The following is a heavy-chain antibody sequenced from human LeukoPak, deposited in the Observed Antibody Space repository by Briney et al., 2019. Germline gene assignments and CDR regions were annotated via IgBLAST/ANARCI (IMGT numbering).Heavy chain of an antibody. D-gene: IGHD3-10*01. Sequence: GGSLRLSCAASGFTFSSYSMNWVRQAPGKGLEWVSYISSSSSTIYYADSVKGRFTISRDNAKNSLYLQMNSLRAEDTAVYYCARELGFGELYRYWYFDLWGRGTLVTVSS. J-gene: IGHJ2*01. CDR3: ARELGFGELYRYWYFDL. V-gene: IGHV3-48*04. CDR1: GFTFSSYS. CDR2: ISSSSSTI.